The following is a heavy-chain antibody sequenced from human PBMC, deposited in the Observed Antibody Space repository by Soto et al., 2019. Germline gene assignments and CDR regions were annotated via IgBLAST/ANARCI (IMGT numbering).Heavy chain of an antibody. D-gene: IGHD3-9*01. Sequence: EVQLVESGGGLVKPGGSLRLSCTASGFAFNTYSMNWVRQAPGKGLEWVSSINEDSTYIYYAYSLRGRITISIDNAKDSLFLQMNSLRPDDTAVYYCVRDLGRYFRSGYMDLWGDGATVTVSS. J-gene: IGHJ6*03. CDR1: GFAFNTYS. V-gene: IGHV3-21*02. CDR3: VRDLGRYFRSGYMDL. CDR2: INEDSTYI.